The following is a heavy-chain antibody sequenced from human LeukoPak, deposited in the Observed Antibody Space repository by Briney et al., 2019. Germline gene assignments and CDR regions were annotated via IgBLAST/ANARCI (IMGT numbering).Heavy chain of an antibody. D-gene: IGHD2-2*01. V-gene: IGHV4-61*02. CDR3: ARDNRVVVPAAMPDYYYMDV. J-gene: IGHJ6*03. CDR2: IYTSGST. CDR1: GGSISSGSYF. Sequence: SETLSLTCTVSGGSISSGSYFWRWIRQPAGKGLEWIGRIYTSGSTNYNPSLKSRVTISVDTSKNQFSLKLSSVTAADTAVYYCARDNRVVVPAAMPDYYYMDVWGKGTTVTVSS.